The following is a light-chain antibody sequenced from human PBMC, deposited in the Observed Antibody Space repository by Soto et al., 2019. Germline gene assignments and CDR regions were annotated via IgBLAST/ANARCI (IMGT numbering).Light chain of an antibody. V-gene: IGLV1-40*01. CDR2: GNS. J-gene: IGLJ2*01. CDR1: SSNIGAGYD. Sequence: QPVLTQPPSVSGAPGQRVTISCTGSSSNIGAGYDVHWYQQLPGTAPKLLIYGNSNRPSGVPDRFSGSKSGNSASLAITGLQAEDEADYYCQSYDSSLSGYVVFGGGTKLTVL. CDR3: QSYDSSLSGYVV.